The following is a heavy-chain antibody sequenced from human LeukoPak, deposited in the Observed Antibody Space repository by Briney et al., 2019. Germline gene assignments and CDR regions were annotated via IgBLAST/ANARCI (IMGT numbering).Heavy chain of an antibody. CDR1: GLTFDVYA. CDR2: ISVDGGST. D-gene: IGHD3-3*01. CDR3: AKDQGYYDFWRGYYRGAAYFQH. J-gene: IGHJ1*01. Sequence: PGRCLRLSCAASGLTFDVYAMHWVRQAPGKGLEWVSLISVDGGSTYYADSLKGRLTISRDNRKNCLVLQMNGRIVEVTVCYYCAKDQGYYDFWRGYYRGAAYFQHWGQGTLVTVSS. V-gene: IGHV3-43*02.